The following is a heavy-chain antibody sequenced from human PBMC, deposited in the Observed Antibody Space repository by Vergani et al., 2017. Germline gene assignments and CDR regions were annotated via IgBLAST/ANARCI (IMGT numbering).Heavy chain of an antibody. Sequence: VQLLESGGGLVQPGGSLRLSCAASGFTFNSYGMHWVRQAPGKGLEWVAFIRYDGPNKYYADSVTGRFSISRDNSKSTLYLQLNSLRSDDTAVYYCAKGGPIFPYEMDIWGQGTTVTVSS. D-gene: IGHD3-3*02. CDR1: GFTFNSYG. CDR3: AKGGPIFPYEMDI. J-gene: IGHJ6*02. CDR2: IRYDGPNK. V-gene: IGHV3-30*02.